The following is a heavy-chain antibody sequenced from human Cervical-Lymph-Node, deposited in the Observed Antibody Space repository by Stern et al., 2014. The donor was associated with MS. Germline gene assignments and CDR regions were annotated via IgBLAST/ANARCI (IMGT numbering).Heavy chain of an antibody. J-gene: IGHJ5*02. V-gene: IGHV4-31*03. CDR2: IYYSGGP. D-gene: IGHD3-22*01. Sequence: VQLLESGPGLVKPSQTLSLTCTVSGGSVNSGGYYWSWIRQHPGKGLEWIGYIYYSGGPYYNPSLKSRITISLDTSMNQFSLKLSSVTAADTAVYYCARGHSSGYYYVHWFDPWGQGTLVTVSS. CDR3: ARGHSSGYYYVHWFDP. CDR1: GGSVNSGGYY.